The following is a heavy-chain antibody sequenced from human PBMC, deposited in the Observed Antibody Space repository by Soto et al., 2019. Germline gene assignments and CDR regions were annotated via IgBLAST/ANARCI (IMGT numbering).Heavy chain of an antibody. CDR2: IYHSGST. Sequence: TETLSLTCAVSGYSISSGYYWGWIRQPPGKGLDWIGSIYHSGSTYYNPSLKTRVTISVDTSKNQFSLKLSSVTAANTAVYCCARGFGDYGRNYFYGMDVWGQGTTVTISS. D-gene: IGHD4-17*01. CDR3: ARGFGDYGRNYFYGMDV. J-gene: IGHJ6*02. V-gene: IGHV4-38-2*01. CDR1: GYSISSGYY.